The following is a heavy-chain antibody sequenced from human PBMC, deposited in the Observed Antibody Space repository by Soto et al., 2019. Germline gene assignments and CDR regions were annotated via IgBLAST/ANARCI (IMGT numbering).Heavy chain of an antibody. V-gene: IGHV4-31*03. Sequence: PSETLSLTCTVSGGSISSGGYYWSWIRQHPGKGLEWIGYIYYSGSTYYNPSLKSRVTISVDTSKNQFSLKLSSVTAADTAVYYCARPKGDHRATYDSSDYWALDIWGQGTMVTVSS. J-gene: IGHJ3*02. CDR1: GGSISSGGYY. CDR3: ARPKGDHRATYDSSDYWALDI. D-gene: IGHD3-22*01. CDR2: IYYSGST.